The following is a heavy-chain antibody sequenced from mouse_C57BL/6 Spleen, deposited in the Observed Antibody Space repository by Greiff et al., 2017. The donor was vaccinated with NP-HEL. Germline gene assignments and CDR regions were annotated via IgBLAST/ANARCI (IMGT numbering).Heavy chain of an antibody. CDR1: GYTFTSYW. V-gene: IGHV1-69*01. D-gene: IGHD1-1*01. Sequence: VQLQQPGAELVMPGASVKLSCKASGYTFTSYWMHWVKQRPGQGLEWIGEIDPSDSYTNYNQKFKGKSTLTVDKSSSTAYMQLSSLTSEDSAVYYCARRMYYGSSYFDYWGQGTTLTVSS. CDR2: IDPSDSYT. J-gene: IGHJ2*01. CDR3: ARRMYYGSSYFDY.